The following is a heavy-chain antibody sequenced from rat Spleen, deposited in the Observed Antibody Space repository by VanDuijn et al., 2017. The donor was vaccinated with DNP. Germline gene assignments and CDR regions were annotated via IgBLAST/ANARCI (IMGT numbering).Heavy chain of an antibody. CDR3: ARGDYGGYSHWFDY. J-gene: IGHJ3*01. D-gene: IGHD1-11*01. CDR2: ISYSGST. V-gene: IGHV3-1*01. CDR1: GYSITRNY. Sequence: EVQLQESGPGLVKPSQSLSLTCSVTGYSITRNYWGWIRKLPGNKMEWIGHISYSGSTGYNPSLKSRISITRDTSKNQFFLQVHSVTPEDTATYYCARGDYGGYSHWFDYWGQGTLVTVSS.